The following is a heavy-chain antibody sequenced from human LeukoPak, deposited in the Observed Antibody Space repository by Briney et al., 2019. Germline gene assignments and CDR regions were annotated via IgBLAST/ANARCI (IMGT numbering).Heavy chain of an antibody. CDR2: ISAYNGNT. CDR1: GYTFTSYG. CDR3: ARSIVVRSKFDY. Sequence: ASVKVSCKASGYTFTSYGISWVRQALGQGPEWMGWISAYNGNTNYAQKLQGRVSMTTDTSTSTAYMELRSLRSDDTAVYYCARSIVVRSKFDYWGQGTLVTVSS. D-gene: IGHD6-6*01. J-gene: IGHJ4*02. V-gene: IGHV1-18*01.